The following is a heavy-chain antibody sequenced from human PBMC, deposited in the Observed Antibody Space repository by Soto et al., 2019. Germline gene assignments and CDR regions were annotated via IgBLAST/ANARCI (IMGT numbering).Heavy chain of an antibody. CDR2: IIPILGIA. Sequence: QVQLVQSGAEVKKHGSSVKVSCKASGGTFSSYTISWVRQAPGQGLEWMGRIIPILGIANYAQKFQGRVTITADKSTSTAYMELSSLRSEDTAVYYCARDAGLAYCGGDCYSWGQGTLVTVSS. J-gene: IGHJ4*02. CDR3: ARDAGLAYCGGDCYS. CDR1: GGTFSSYT. D-gene: IGHD2-21*02. V-gene: IGHV1-69*02.